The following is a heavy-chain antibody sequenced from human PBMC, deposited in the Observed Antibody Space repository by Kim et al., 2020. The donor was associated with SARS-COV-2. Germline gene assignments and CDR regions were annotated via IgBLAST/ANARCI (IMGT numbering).Heavy chain of an antibody. V-gene: IGHV3-23*01. CDR2: ISGASDDT. Sequence: GGSLRLSCAASGFTFTNYAMGWVRQAPGKGLEWVSAISGASDDTYYGDSVKGRFTISRDNSKNTLYLQLNSLRAEDTAVYYCVKQIPRTAVAGDWGQGTLVTVSS. D-gene: IGHD6-19*01. J-gene: IGHJ4*02. CDR3: VKQIPRTAVAGD. CDR1: GFTFTNYA.